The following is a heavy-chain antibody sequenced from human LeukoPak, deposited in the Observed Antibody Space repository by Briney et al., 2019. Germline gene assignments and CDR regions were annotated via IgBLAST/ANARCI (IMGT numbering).Heavy chain of an antibody. D-gene: IGHD3-10*01. J-gene: IGHJ4*02. Sequence: PSETLSLTCTVSGGSISSHYWSWIRQPPGKGLEWIGRIYTSGSTNYNPSLKSRVTMSVDTSKNQFSLKLSSVTAADTAVYYCARSPHYYGSGSYEYFDYWGQGTLVTVSS. CDR1: GGSISSHY. CDR2: IYTSGST. V-gene: IGHV4-4*07. CDR3: ARSPHYYGSGSYEYFDY.